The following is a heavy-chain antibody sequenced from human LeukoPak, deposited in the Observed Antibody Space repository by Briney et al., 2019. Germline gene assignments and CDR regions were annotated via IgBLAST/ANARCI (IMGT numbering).Heavy chain of an antibody. J-gene: IGHJ4*02. CDR1: GFTFSSYS. Sequence: GGSLRLSCAASGFTFSSYSMNWVRQAPGEGLEWVSSISSSSSYIYYADSVKGRFTISRDNAKNSLYLQMNSLRAEDTAVYYCARDTLRRDYYDSSGYYSDIDYWGQGTLVTVSS. V-gene: IGHV3-21*01. CDR3: ARDTLRRDYYDSSGYYSDIDY. D-gene: IGHD3-22*01. CDR2: ISSSSSYI.